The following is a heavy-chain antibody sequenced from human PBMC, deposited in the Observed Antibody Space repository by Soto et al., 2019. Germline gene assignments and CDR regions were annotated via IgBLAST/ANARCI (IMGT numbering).Heavy chain of an antibody. Sequence: SETLSLTCTVSGGSISSGGYYWSWIRQHPGKGLEWIGYIYYSGSTYYNPSLKSRVTISVDTSKNQFSLKLSSVTAADTATYYCAHSWSGYDQPLDYWGQGTLVTVSS. J-gene: IGHJ4*02. CDR1: GGSISSGGYY. CDR2: IYYSGST. D-gene: IGHD5-12*01. V-gene: IGHV4-31*03. CDR3: AHSWSGYDQPLDY.